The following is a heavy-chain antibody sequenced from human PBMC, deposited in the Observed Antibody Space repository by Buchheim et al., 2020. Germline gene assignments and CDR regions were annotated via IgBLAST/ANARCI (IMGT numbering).Heavy chain of an antibody. Sequence: QVQLVESGGVVVQPGRSLRLSCITSGYTITSHGMHWVRQDPGKGLEWVAAIWHDGSKEAYADSVKGRFTISRDISKNNLYLQLNSLRAEDTATYYCARDVTYGANDYWGQGTL. D-gene: IGHD4-23*01. V-gene: IGHV3-33*01. CDR3: ARDVTYGANDY. CDR2: IWHDGSKE. J-gene: IGHJ4*02. CDR1: GYTITSHG.